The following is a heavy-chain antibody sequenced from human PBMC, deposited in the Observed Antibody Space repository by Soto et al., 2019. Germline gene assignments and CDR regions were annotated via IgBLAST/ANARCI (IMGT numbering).Heavy chain of an antibody. J-gene: IGHJ5*02. V-gene: IGHV1-18*01. D-gene: IGHD3-10*01. CDR2: IATYNRDR. CDR3: ARVLRGVVNWFDP. Sequence: ASVKVSGKTSGDTFTLFGLSWVRQAPRHGLDWLGWIATYNRDRNYAQKMQGRLTLTTGPSTSTGYMELKSLEYDDTAVYYCARVLRGVVNWFDPWGQGTLVTVSS. CDR1: GDTFTLFG.